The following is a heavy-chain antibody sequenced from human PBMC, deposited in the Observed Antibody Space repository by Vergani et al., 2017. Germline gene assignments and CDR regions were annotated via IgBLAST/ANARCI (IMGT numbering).Heavy chain of an antibody. V-gene: IGHV1-58*01. D-gene: IGHD1-1*01. CDR3: AAVVGTGTTHFQH. CDR1: GFTFTSSA. CDR2: IVVGSGKP. J-gene: IGHJ1*01. Sequence: QMQLVQSGPEVKKPGTSVKVSCKASGFTFTSSAVQWVRQARGQRLEWIGWIVVGSGKPNYAQKFQEIVTSTRDMATSTAYMELSSLRSEDTAVYYCAAVVGTGTTHFQHWGQGTLVTVSS.